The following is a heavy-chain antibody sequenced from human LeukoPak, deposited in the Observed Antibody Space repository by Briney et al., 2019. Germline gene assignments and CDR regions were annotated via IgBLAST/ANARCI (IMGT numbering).Heavy chain of an antibody. D-gene: IGHD5-18*01. V-gene: IGHV4-61*01. CDR1: GGSISSSSYY. J-gene: IGHJ4*02. CDR3: ARDIRYSYGHDY. Sequence: SETLSLTCPVSGGSISSSSYYWSWIRQPPGKGLEWIGYIYYSGSTNYNPSLKSRVTISVDTSKNQFSLKLSSVTAADTAVYYCARDIRYSYGHDYWGQGTLVTVSS. CDR2: IYYSGST.